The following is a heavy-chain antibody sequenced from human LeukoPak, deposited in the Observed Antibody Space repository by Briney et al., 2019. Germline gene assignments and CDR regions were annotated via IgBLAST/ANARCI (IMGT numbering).Heavy chain of an antibody. J-gene: IGHJ4*02. D-gene: IGHD2-2*02. CDR2: INANSGGT. V-gene: IGHV1-2*02. CDR3: ARDLYLRYYFDY. CDR1: GYTLTGYY. Sequence: WASLKDSCKASGYTLTGYYMQWVRQAPGQGLGGMGWINANSGGTNYGQKFQGRVTMTRDTSISTAYMELSRLRSDDTAVYYCARDLYLRYYFDYWGQGTLVTVSS.